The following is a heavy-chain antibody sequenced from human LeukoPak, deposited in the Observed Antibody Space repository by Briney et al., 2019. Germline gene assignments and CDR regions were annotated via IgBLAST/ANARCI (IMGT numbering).Heavy chain of an antibody. J-gene: IGHJ3*02. Sequence: GASVKVSCKASGYTFTSYGISWVRQAPGQGLEWMGWISAYNGNTNYAQKLQGRVTMTRDTSISTAYMELSRLRSDDTAVYYCARAGFKGGSPDRVGVPPDDPDRGDAFDIWGQGTMVTVSS. CDR2: ISAYNGNT. CDR1: GYTFTSYG. CDR3: ARAGFKGGSPDRVGVPPDDPDRGDAFDI. V-gene: IGHV1-18*01. D-gene: IGHD1-26*01.